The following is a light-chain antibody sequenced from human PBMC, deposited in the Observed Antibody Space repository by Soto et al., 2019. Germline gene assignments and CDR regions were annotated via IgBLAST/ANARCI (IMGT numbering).Light chain of an antibody. V-gene: IGKV3-20*01. J-gene: IGKJ2*01. CDR1: QSVSSSY. CDR3: QQYGSSPLYT. CDR2: GAS. Sequence: EIVLTQSPSPLSLSPGERATLSCRASQSVSSSYLAWYQQKPGQAPRLLIYGASSRATGIPDRFSGSGSGTDFTLTISRLEPEDFAVYYCQQYGSSPLYTFGQGTKLEIK.